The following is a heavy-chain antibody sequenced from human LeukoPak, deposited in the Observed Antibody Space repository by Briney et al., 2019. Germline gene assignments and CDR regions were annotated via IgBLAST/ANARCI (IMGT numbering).Heavy chain of an antibody. Sequence: PGGSLRLSCAASGFTFSSYWMSRVRQAPGKGLEWVANIKQDGSEKYYVDSVKGRFTISRDNAKNSLYLQMNSLRAEDTAVYYYAKEVRGDAFDIWGQGTMVTVSS. V-gene: IGHV3-7*04. J-gene: IGHJ3*02. CDR2: IKQDGSEK. CDR3: AKEVRGDAFDI. D-gene: IGHD3-16*01. CDR1: GFTFSSYW.